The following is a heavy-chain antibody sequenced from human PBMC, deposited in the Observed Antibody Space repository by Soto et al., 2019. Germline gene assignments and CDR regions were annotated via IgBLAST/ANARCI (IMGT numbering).Heavy chain of an antibody. J-gene: IGHJ6*02. CDR2: IYSNGDT. CDR1: SDSMNSGGYY. CDR3: ARRGGSSSGYYYYAMDV. V-gene: IGHV4-31*03. Sequence: LALTCSVSSDSMNSGGYYWSWIRQHPGKGLEWIGYIYSNGDTYYNPSLKSRVTISVDTSKNQFSLNLTSVTAADTAVYYCARRGGSSSGYYYYAMDVWGQGTTVTVSS. D-gene: IGHD6-6*01.